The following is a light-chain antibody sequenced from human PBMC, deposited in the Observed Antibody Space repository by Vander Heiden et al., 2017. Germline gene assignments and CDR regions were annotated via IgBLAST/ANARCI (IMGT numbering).Light chain of an antibody. J-gene: IGLJ2*01. CDR1: SSNIGAIYD. CDR3: QSYDSSLSGSV. Sequence: QSVLTQPPSVSRAPGQRLTISCTGNSSNIGAIYDVYWYQQLPGTAPKLLIYGNNNRPSGVPDRFSGSKSGTSASLAITGLQAEDEADYYCQSYDSSLSGSVFGGGTKLTVL. V-gene: IGLV1-40*01. CDR2: GNN.